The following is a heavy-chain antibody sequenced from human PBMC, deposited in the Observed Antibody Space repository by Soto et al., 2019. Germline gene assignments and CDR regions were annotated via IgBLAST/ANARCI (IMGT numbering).Heavy chain of an antibody. CDR3: VSFGVWGSPPGY. Sequence: PSETLSLTCTVSGGSVSSGSYYWSWIRQPPGKGLEWIGYIYYSGSTNYNPSLKSRVTISVDTSKNQFSRKLSSVTAADTAVFYCVSFGVWGSPPGYWAQGTLVPVSS. CDR2: IYYSGST. J-gene: IGHJ4*02. V-gene: IGHV4-61*01. D-gene: IGHD3-16*01. CDR1: GGSVSSGSYY.